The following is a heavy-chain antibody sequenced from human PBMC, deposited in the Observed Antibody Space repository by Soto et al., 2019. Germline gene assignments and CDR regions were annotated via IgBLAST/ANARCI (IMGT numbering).Heavy chain of an antibody. D-gene: IGHD3-10*01. V-gene: IGHV3-66*01. Sequence: EVQLVESGGGLVQPGGSLRLSCAASGFTVSSNYMSWVRQAPGKGLEWVSVIYSGGSTYYADSVKGRFTISRDNSKNTLYLQMNGLRAEDTAVYYCARGFNYYGSGSYAFDIWGQGTMVTVSS. CDR3: ARGFNYYGSGSYAFDI. CDR2: IYSGGST. J-gene: IGHJ3*02. CDR1: GFTVSSNY.